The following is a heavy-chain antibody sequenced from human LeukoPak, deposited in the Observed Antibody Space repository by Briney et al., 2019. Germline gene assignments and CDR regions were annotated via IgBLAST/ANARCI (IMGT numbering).Heavy chain of an antibody. CDR2: ISSSSSYI. CDR1: GFTFDDYA. Sequence: GGSLRLSCAASGFTFDDYAMHWVRQAPGKGLEWVSSISSSSSYIYYADSVKGRFTISRDNAKNSLYLQMNSLRAEDTAVYYCARSPYYYDSSHIFDYWGQGTLVTVSS. J-gene: IGHJ4*02. D-gene: IGHD3-22*01. CDR3: ARSPYYYDSSHIFDY. V-gene: IGHV3-21*01.